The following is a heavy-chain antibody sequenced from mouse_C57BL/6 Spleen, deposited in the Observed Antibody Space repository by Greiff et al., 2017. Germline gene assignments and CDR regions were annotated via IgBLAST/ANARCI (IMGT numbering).Heavy chain of an antibody. Sequence: EVQVVESGGGLVQPGGSLSLSCAASGFTFPDYYMSWVRQPPGKALEWLGFIRNKANGYTTEYSASVKGRFTISRDNSQSILYLQMNALRAEDSATYYCARYGSGYTYYFDYWGQGTTLTVSS. V-gene: IGHV7-3*01. CDR2: IRNKANGYTT. CDR1: GFTFPDYY. CDR3: ARYGSGYTYYFDY. J-gene: IGHJ2*01. D-gene: IGHD3-2*02.